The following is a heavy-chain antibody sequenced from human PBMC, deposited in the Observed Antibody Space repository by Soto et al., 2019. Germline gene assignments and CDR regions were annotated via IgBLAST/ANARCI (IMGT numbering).Heavy chain of an antibody. CDR1: GFTFSSHW. J-gene: IGHJ4*02. V-gene: IGHV3-74*01. CDR2: INSDGSST. D-gene: IGHD3-3*01. Sequence: EVQLVESGGGLVQPGGSLRLSCAVSGFTFSSHWMHWVRQAPGKGLVWVSRINSDGSSTNYADSVKGRFTISRDNAKNTLYLQMNSLRADDTAVYYCARDSSSYYDFWSGFYTYFDYWGQGALVTVS. CDR3: ARDSSSYYDFWSGFYTYFDY.